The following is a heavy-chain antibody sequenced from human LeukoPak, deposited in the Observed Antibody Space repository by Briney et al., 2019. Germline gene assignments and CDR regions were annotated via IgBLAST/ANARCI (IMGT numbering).Heavy chain of an antibody. V-gene: IGHV3-20*04. CDR2: INWNGGST. D-gene: IGHD6-13*01. CDR3: ARAPVNAAAGNDY. J-gene: IGHJ4*02. Sequence: PGGSLRLSCAASGFTFDDYGMSGVRQAPGKGVGWVSGINWNGGSTGYADSVKGRFTISRDNAKTSLYLQMNSLRAEDTALYYSARAPVNAAAGNDYWGQGTLVTVSS. CDR1: GFTFDDYG.